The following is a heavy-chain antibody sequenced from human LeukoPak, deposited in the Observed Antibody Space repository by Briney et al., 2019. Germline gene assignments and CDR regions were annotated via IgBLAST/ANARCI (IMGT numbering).Heavy chain of an antibody. CDR2: LSTTGAT. CDR3: AREADMARPFDY. D-gene: IGHD5-24*01. V-gene: IGHV4-4*07. J-gene: IGHJ4*02. Sequence: SETLSLTCTVSGASISSHYWSWIRQPAGKGLEWIGRLSTTGATNYSPSLRSRVTLSRDTSRNQFSLKLNSVTAADTAIYYCAREADMARPFDYWGQGTMVTVSS. CDR1: GASISSHY.